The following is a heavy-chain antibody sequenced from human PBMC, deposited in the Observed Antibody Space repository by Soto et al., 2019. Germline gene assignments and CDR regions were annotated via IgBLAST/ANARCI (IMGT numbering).Heavy chain of an antibody. V-gene: IGHV3-48*01. J-gene: IGHJ4*02. CDR3: AKEVRSMIVVVITSFDY. Sequence: GGSLRLSCAASGFTFSSYSMNWVRQAPGKGLEWVSYISSSSSTIYYADSVKGRFTISRDNAKNSLYLQMNSLRAEDTAVYYCAKEVRSMIVVVITSFDYWGQGTLVTVSS. CDR2: ISSSSSTI. CDR1: GFTFSSYS. D-gene: IGHD3-22*01.